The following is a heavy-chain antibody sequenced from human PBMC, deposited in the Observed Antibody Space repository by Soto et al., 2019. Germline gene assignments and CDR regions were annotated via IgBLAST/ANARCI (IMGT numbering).Heavy chain of an antibody. Sequence: GGSLRLSCGASGVTFSSYGMHWVRQAPGKGLEWVAGISYDGSYKYYADSVKGRCTISRDNSKNTLYVQMNSLRAEDTAVYYCATGQYCSGGSCYFNPSDYWGQGTLVTVSS. CDR3: ATGQYCSGGSCYFNPSDY. D-gene: IGHD2-15*01. J-gene: IGHJ4*02. V-gene: IGHV3-30*03. CDR2: ISYDGSYK. CDR1: GVTFSSYG.